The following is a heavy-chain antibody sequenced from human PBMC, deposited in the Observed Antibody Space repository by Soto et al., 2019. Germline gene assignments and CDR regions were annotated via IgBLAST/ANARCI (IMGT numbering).Heavy chain of an antibody. CDR2: IHYSGST. D-gene: IGHD6-19*01. CDR1: GFSINTNY. V-gene: IGHV4-59*01. CDR3: ARVGRAWYGVFD. Sequence: SETLSLTCPFSGFSINTNYWAWIRQSSEKGLEWIGQIHYSGSTNYNPSLKSRVTISVDTSKNQFSLILTSVTASDTAVYYCARVGRAWYGVFDGAQETLVTV. J-gene: IGHJ4*02.